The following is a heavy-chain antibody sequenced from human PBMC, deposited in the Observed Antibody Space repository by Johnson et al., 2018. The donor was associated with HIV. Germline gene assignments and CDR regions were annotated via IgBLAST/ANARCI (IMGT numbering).Heavy chain of an antibody. V-gene: IGHV3-74*01. Sequence: VQLVESGGGLVQPGGSLRLSCAASGFTFSSYWMHWVRQAPGKGLVWVSRINSDGSSTSYADSVKGRFTISRDNAKNTLYLQMNSLRAEDTAVYYCARGLHTGYGSGGGCYGARAFDIWGQGTMVTVSS. CDR1: GFTFSSYW. D-gene: IGHD2-15*01. J-gene: IGHJ3*02. CDR3: ARGLHTGYGSGGGCYGARAFDI. CDR2: INSDGSST.